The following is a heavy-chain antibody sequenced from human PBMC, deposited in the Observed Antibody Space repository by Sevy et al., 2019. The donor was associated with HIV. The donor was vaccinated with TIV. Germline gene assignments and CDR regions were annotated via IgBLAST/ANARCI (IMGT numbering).Heavy chain of an antibody. V-gene: IGHV3-23*01. J-gene: IGHJ6*02. Sequence: GESLKISCAASGFTFSTYAMTWVRQAPGKGLDWVSSISGSVDSTYYADSVKGRFTISRDNSKNTVDLQMNSLRDDDTAIYYCAKVGTTVSIYYYYGMDVWGQGTTVTVSS. CDR1: GFTFSTYA. D-gene: IGHD4-17*01. CDR2: ISGSVDST. CDR3: AKVGTTVSIYYYYGMDV.